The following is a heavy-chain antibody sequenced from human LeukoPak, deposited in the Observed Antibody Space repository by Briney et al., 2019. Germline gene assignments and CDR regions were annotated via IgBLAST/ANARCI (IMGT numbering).Heavy chain of an antibody. CDR1: GGSISSSSYY. V-gene: IGHV4-39*07. Sequence: SETLSLTCTVSGGSISSSSYYWGWIRQPPGKGLEWIGSIYYSGSTYYNPSLKSRVTMSVDTSKNQFSLKLTSVTAADTAVYYCARDLEAAGYFDNWGQGTLVTVSS. J-gene: IGHJ4*02. CDR2: IYYSGST. CDR3: ARDLEAAGYFDN. D-gene: IGHD6-13*01.